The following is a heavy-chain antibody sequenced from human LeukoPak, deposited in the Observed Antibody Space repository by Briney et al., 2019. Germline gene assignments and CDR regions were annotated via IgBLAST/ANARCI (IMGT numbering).Heavy chain of an antibody. CDR1: GFTFSSYG. V-gene: IGHV3-33*01. D-gene: IGHD3-3*01. J-gene: IGHJ4*02. CDR3: ARGGPEWPLDY. Sequence: GRSLRLSCAASGFTFSSYGMHWVRQAPGKGLEWVALIWFDGSNKYYADSVKGRFTISRDNSKNTLYLQMNSLRAEDTAVYYCARGGPEWPLDYWGQGTLVTVSS. CDR2: IWFDGSNK.